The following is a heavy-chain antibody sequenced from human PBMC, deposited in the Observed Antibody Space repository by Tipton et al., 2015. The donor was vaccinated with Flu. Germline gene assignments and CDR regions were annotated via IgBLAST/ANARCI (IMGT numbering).Heavy chain of an antibody. D-gene: IGHD6-19*01. J-gene: IGHJ2*01. V-gene: IGHV5-51*03. CDR3: ARGQWLKWFDL. CDR2: IFPHDSDT. Sequence: QLVQSGAEVKKSGESLRISCEGSGYSFTNYWIGWVRQVPGKGLEWMGIIFPHDSDTTYSPSFEGQVTISADRSNRVAYLHWSSLRASDTAMYYCARGQWLKWFDLWGRGTLVTVSS. CDR1: GYSFTNYW.